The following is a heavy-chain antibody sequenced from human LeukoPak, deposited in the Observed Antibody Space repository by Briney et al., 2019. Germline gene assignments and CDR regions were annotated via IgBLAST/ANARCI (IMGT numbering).Heavy chain of an antibody. CDR3: ARQYVAVAGLEQFFDY. V-gene: IGHV4-59*04. J-gene: IGHJ4*02. D-gene: IGHD6-19*01. CDR1: GGSISSYY. Sequence: SETLSLTCTVSGGSISSYYWSWIRQPPGKGLEWIGNIYYSGSTYYNPSLKSRVTISVDTSKNQFSLKLSSVTAADTAVYYCARQYVAVAGLEQFFDYWGQGTLVTVSS. CDR2: IYYSGST.